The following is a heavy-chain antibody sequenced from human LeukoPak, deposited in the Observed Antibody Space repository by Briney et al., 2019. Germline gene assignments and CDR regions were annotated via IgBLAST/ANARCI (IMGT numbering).Heavy chain of an antibody. CDR3: ARPKRYGGNSGYFDY. CDR1: GYTFTGYY. Sequence: ASVKVSCKASGYTFTGYYMHWVRQAPGQGLEWMGWINPNSGGTNYAQKFQGRVTMTRDTSISTAYMELSRLRSDDTAVYYCARPKRYGGNSGYFDYWGQGTLVTVSS. CDR2: INPNSGGT. J-gene: IGHJ4*02. D-gene: IGHD4-23*01. V-gene: IGHV1-2*02.